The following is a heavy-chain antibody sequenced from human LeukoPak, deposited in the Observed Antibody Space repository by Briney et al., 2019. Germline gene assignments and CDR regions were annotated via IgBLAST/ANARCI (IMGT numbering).Heavy chain of an antibody. J-gene: IGHJ4*02. Sequence: GGSLRLSCTASGFTFGDYAMSWVRQAPGKGLEWVGFITSKAYGATTDYAASVKGRFTISRDDSKSIAYLQMNSLKSEGTAVYYCSRHIVGARTFFDYWGQGALVTVSS. CDR3: SRHIVGARTFFDY. CDR1: GFTFGDYA. V-gene: IGHV3-49*04. D-gene: IGHD1-26*01. CDR2: ITSKAYGATT.